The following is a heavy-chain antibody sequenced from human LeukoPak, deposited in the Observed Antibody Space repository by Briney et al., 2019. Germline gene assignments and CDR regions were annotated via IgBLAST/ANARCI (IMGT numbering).Heavy chain of an antibody. Sequence: SETLSLTCAVYGGSFSGYYWSWVRQPPGKGLEWIGEINHSGSTNYNPSLKSRVTISVDTSKNQFSLKLSSVTAPDTAVYYCARGMFLEILDWGEGTLVTVSS. J-gene: IGHJ1*01. CDR1: GGSFSGYY. V-gene: IGHV4-34*01. CDR2: INHSGST. CDR3: ARGMFLEILD. D-gene: IGHD3-3*01.